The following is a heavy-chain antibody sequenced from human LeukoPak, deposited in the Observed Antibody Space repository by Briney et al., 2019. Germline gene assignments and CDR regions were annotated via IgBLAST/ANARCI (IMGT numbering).Heavy chain of an antibody. CDR3: AREELGSSLGFDP. Sequence: GGSLRLSCAASGFTFNAFGMNWVRQAPGKGLEWVSYIGTTSGAIYYADSVKGRFTISRDNSKNTLYLQMNSLRAEDTAVYYCAREELGSSLGFDPWGQGTLVTVSS. V-gene: IGHV3-48*01. CDR2: IGTTSGAI. CDR1: GFTFNAFG. D-gene: IGHD3-16*01. J-gene: IGHJ5*02.